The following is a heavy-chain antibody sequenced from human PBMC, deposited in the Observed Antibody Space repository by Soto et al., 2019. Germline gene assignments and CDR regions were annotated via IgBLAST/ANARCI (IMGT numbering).Heavy chain of an antibody. CDR3: ARGVTDTAMADFDY. CDR1: GGSFSGYY. D-gene: IGHD5-18*01. CDR2: INHSGST. J-gene: IGHJ4*02. V-gene: IGHV4-34*01. Sequence: SSATLSLTCAVYGGSFSGYYWSWIRQPPGKGLEWIGEINHSGSTNYNPSLKSRVTISVDTSKNQFSLKLSSVTAADTAVYYCARGVTDTAMADFDYWGQGTLVTVSS.